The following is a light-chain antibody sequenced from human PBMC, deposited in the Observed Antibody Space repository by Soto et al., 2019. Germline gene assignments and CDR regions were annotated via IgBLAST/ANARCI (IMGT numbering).Light chain of an antibody. V-gene: IGLV2-14*01. CDR1: SSDVGGYDY. CDR2: DVN. CDR3: SSYTGSSTFV. J-gene: IGLJ1*01. Sequence: QSVLTQPASVSGSPGQSITISCTGTSSDVGGYDYVSWYQQLPGKAPKLLIYDVNNRPSGVSHRFSGSKSGNTASLTISGLQAEDEADYYCSSYTGSSTFVFGTETKLTVL.